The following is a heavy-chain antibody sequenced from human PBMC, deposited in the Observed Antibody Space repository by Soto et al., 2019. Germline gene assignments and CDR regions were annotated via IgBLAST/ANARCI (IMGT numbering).Heavy chain of an antibody. D-gene: IGHD3-22*01. CDR1: GGTFSSYV. Sequence: QVQLVQSGAEVKKPGSSVKVSCKASGGTFSSYVITWVRQAPGQGLEWMGGIIPIIGTPNYAQNFQGRVTNTADKTTTTAYMEAGSLRSEDKAVYFCARGEPIYHGSSGYHWVGPLGQGTLVTVSS. CDR2: IIPIIGTP. J-gene: IGHJ5*02. CDR3: ARGEPIYHGSSGYHWVGP. V-gene: IGHV1-69*06.